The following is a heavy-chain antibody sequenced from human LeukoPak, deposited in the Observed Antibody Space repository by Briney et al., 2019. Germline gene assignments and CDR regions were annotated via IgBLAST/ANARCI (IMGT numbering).Heavy chain of an antibody. CDR1: SGSFSGYY. D-gene: IGHD2-2*01. Sequence: SETLSLTCAVYSGSFSGYYWSWIRQPPSKGLELIGEINHSGSTNYNPSLKSRVTISVDTSKNQFSLKLSSVTAADTAVYDCARGYCSSTSCRNWFDPWGQGTLVTVSS. CDR2: INHSGST. V-gene: IGHV4-34*01. CDR3: ARGYCSSTSCRNWFDP. J-gene: IGHJ5*02.